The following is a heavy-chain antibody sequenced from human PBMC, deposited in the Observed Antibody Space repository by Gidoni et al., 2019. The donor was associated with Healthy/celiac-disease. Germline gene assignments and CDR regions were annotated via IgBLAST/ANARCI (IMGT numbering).Heavy chain of an antibody. J-gene: IGHJ6*02. CDR3: TTDLPLWYGSGSYRVGYYYYYGMDV. CDR1: GFTFSNAW. V-gene: IGHV3-15*01. CDR2: IKSKTDGGTT. D-gene: IGHD3-10*01. Sequence: EVQLVESGGGLVKPGGSLRLSCAASGFTFSNAWMSWGRQAPGKGLEWVGRIKSKTDGGTTDYAAPVKGRFTISRDDSKNTLYLQMNSLKTEDTAVYYCTTDLPLWYGSGSYRVGYYYYYGMDVWGQGTTVTVSS.